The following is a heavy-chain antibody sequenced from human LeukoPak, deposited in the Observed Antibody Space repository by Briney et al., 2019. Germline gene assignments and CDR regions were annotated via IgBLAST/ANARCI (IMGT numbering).Heavy chain of an antibody. D-gene: IGHD3-22*01. Sequence: PSETLSLTCTVSGGSISSGSYYWSWIRQPAGKGLEWIGRIYTSGSTNYNPSLKSRVTISVDTSKNQFSLKLSSVTAADTAVYCCARDTYYYDSSGYSPFDYWGQGTLVTVSS. J-gene: IGHJ4*02. CDR2: IYTSGST. CDR3: ARDTYYYDSSGYSPFDY. V-gene: IGHV4-61*02. CDR1: GGSISSGSYY.